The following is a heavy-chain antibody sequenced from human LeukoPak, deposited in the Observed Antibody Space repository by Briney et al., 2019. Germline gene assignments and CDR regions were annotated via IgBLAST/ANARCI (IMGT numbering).Heavy chain of an antibody. D-gene: IGHD1-26*01. J-gene: IGHJ3*02. CDR3: ARLRGSYWNDAFDI. Sequence: GASVKVSCKASGYTFNSYDINWVRQATGPGLEWMGWMNPNSGNTGYAQKFQGRVTITRNTSISTAYMELSSLRSEDTAVYYCARLRGSYWNDAFDIWGQGTMVTVSS. V-gene: IGHV1-8*03. CDR2: MNPNSGNT. CDR1: GYTFNSYD.